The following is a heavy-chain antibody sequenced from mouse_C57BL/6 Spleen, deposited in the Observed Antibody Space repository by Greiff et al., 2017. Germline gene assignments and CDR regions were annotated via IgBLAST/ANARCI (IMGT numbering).Heavy chain of an antibody. CDR1: GFSLSTFGMG. Sequence: QVTLKESGPGILQPSQTLSLTCSFSGFSLSTFGMGVGWIRPPSGQGLEWLAHIWWDDDKYYNPALKSRLTISKDTSTNQVFLKIANVDTADTATYYCAPSYYSNSHWYFDVWGTGTTVTVSS. CDR3: APSYYSNSHWYFDV. J-gene: IGHJ1*03. V-gene: IGHV8-8*01. CDR2: IWWDDDK. D-gene: IGHD2-5*01.